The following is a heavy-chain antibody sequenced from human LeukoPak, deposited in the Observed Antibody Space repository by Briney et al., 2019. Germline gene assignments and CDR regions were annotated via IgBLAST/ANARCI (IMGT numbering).Heavy chain of an antibody. J-gene: IGHJ4*02. D-gene: IGHD5-12*01. CDR3: ARWGGYAYYFDY. Sequence: WIGYIYYSGGTNYNPSLKSRVTISVDTSKNQFSLKLSSVTAADTAVYYCARWGGYAYYFDYWGQGTLVTVSS. V-gene: IGHV4-59*12. CDR2: IYYSGGT.